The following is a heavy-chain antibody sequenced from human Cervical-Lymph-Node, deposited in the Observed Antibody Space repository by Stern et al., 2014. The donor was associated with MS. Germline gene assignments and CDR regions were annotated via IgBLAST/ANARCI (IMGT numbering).Heavy chain of an antibody. D-gene: IGHD2-8*01. Sequence: QVTLKESGPTLVRPTQTLSLTCTFSGFSLTLTGEAVAWIRQPPGKALEXLALIYWDDDKVYSPSLKNRIALTKDTSKHQVVFTMTNMDPMDTATYYCARRGSPNHGGYYFDYWGQGSLVTVSS. J-gene: IGHJ4*02. V-gene: IGHV2-5*02. CDR3: ARRGSPNHGGYYFDY. CDR1: GFSLTLTGEA. CDR2: IYWDDDK.